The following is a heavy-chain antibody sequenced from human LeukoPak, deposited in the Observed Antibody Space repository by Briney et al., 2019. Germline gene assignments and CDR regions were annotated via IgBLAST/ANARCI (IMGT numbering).Heavy chain of an antibody. CDR2: ISSSSSTI. CDR3: ARDAVPAAIPAYYYYYYMDV. D-gene: IGHD2-2*02. V-gene: IGHV3-48*01. Sequence: PGGSLRLYCAASGFTFSSYSMNWVRQAPGKGLEWVSYISSSSSTIYYADYVKGRFTISRDNAKNSLYLQMNSLRAEDTAVYYCARDAVPAAIPAYYYYYYMDVWGKGTTVTVSS. J-gene: IGHJ6*03. CDR1: GFTFSSYS.